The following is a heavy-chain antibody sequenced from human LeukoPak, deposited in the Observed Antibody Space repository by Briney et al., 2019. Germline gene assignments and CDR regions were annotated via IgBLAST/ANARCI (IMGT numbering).Heavy chain of an antibody. CDR3: ARVRWHRYCSSTSCQYYFDY. CDR1: GFTFSSYW. J-gene: IGHJ4*02. Sequence: GSLRLSCAASGFTFSSYWMSWVRQAPGMGLEWVANIKQDGSEKYYVDSVKGRFTISRDNAKNSLYLQMNSLRAEDTAVYYCARVRWHRYCSSTSCQYYFDYWGQGTLVTVSS. V-gene: IGHV3-7*01. D-gene: IGHD2-2*01. CDR2: IKQDGSEK.